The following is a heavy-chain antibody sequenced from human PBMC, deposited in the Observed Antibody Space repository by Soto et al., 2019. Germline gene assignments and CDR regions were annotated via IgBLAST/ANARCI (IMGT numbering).Heavy chain of an antibody. D-gene: IGHD3-3*01. V-gene: IGHV3-21*01. CDR2: ISSSSSYI. CDR3: ARDDYDFWSGYLYYYYGMDV. Sequence: PGGSLSLSCAASGFTFSSNSMNWVRQAPGKGLEWVSSISSSSSYIYYADSVKGRFTISRDNAKNSLYLQMNSLRAEDTAVYYCARDDYDFWSGYLYYYYGMDVWGQGTTVTVSS. CDR1: GFTFSSNS. J-gene: IGHJ6*02.